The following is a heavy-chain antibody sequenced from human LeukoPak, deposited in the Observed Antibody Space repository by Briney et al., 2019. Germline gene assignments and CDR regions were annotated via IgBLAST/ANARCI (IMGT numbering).Heavy chain of an antibody. CDR1: GFTFRNYA. D-gene: IGHD2-2*01. CDR2: IGDHGNNI. J-gene: IGHJ4*02. V-gene: IGHV3-33*01. CDR3: ARYRTTSCYDY. Sequence: PGGSLRLSCAASGFTFRNYAVHWVRQAPGKGLEWVAAIGDHGNNIYYEDSVKGRFTISRDNSENTLYLQVASLRAEDTAVYYCARYRTTSCYDYWGQGTLVTVSS.